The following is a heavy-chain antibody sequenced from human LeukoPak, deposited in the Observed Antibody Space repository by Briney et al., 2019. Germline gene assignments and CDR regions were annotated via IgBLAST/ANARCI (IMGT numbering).Heavy chain of an antibody. J-gene: IGHJ4*02. D-gene: IGHD3-9*01. CDR2: ISYDGSNK. CDR3: ARAIPALTRPRTYYDILTGYYKDERARFDY. V-gene: IGHV3-30-3*01. Sequence: GGSLRLSCAASGFTFSSYAMHWVRQAPGKGLEWVAVISYDGSNKYYADSVKGRFTISRDNSKNTLYLQMNSLRAEDTAVYYCARAIPALTRPRTYYDILTGYYKDERARFDYWGQGTLVTVSS. CDR1: GFTFSSYA.